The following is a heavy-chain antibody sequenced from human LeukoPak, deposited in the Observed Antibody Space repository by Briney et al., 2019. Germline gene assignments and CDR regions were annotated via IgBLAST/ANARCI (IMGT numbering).Heavy chain of an antibody. CDR3: ARGRGLGVVSPYFDY. Sequence: QPGGSLRLSCVVSGFSVSNNYIIWVRQAPGNGLERVSVIYGDGRTSHSASVRGRFTISRDNSKNIVSLQMNNLRAEDTAVYYCARGRGLGVVSPYFDYWGQGTLVTVSS. CDR1: GFSVSNNY. D-gene: IGHD3-3*01. V-gene: IGHV3-53*01. CDR2: IYGDGRT. J-gene: IGHJ4*02.